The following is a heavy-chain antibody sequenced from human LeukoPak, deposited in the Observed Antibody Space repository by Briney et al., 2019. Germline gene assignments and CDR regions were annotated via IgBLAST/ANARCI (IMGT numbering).Heavy chain of an antibody. Sequence: GGSLRLSCAASGFTFSSYSMNWVRQAPGKGLEWVSSISSSSSYIYYADSVKGRFTVSRDNAKNSLYLQMNSLRAEDTAVYYCARTYYDILTGSKDAFDIWGQGTMVTVSS. J-gene: IGHJ3*02. V-gene: IGHV3-21*01. D-gene: IGHD3-9*01. CDR3: ARTYYDILTGSKDAFDI. CDR1: GFTFSSYS. CDR2: ISSSSSYI.